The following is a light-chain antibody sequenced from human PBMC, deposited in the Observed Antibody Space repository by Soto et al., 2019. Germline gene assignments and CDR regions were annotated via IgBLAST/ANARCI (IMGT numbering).Light chain of an antibody. J-gene: IGLJ1*01. V-gene: IGLV2-14*01. CDR1: SSDVGGYNY. Sequence: SALTQPASVSGSPGQSITISCTGTSSDVGGYNYVSWYQQHPGKAPKIIIYEVTNRPSGVSNRCSGSKSGNTASLTISGLQAEDDADYYCSSFTSRFTFNYIFGTGTKVTVL. CDR2: EVT. CDR3: SSFTSRFTFNYI.